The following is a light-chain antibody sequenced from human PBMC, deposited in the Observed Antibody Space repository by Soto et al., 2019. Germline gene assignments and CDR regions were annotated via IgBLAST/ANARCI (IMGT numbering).Light chain of an antibody. Sequence: QSALTQPASVSGSPGQSSTSSCTGTSSDVGGYKYVSWYQQHPGKAPKLMIYDVSNRPSGVSNRFSVSKSGNTASLTISGLQAEDEADYYCSSYTSTNTRVIFGGGTKLTVL. V-gene: IGLV2-14*01. J-gene: IGLJ2*01. CDR3: SSYTSTNTRVI. CDR1: SSDVGGYKY. CDR2: DVS.